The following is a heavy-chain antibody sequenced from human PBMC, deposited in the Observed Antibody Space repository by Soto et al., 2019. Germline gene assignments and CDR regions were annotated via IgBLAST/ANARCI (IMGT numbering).Heavy chain of an antibody. J-gene: IGHJ4*02. CDR2: IYYSGST. D-gene: IGHD3-10*01. Sequence: PSETLSLTCTVSGGSISSYYLSWIRQPPGKGLEWIGYIYYSGSTNYNPSLKSRVTISVDTSKNQFSLKLSSVTAADTAVYYCAREDGSGSYFDYWGQGTLVTVSS. CDR1: GGSISSYY. CDR3: AREDGSGSYFDY. V-gene: IGHV4-59*01.